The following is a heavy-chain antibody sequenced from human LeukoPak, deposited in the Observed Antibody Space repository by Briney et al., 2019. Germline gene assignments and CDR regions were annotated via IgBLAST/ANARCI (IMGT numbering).Heavy chain of an antibody. Sequence: SETLSLTCTVSGGSISSYYWSWIRQPPGKGLEWIGYIYYSGSTNYNPSLRSRVTISVDTSKNQFSLKLSSVTAADTAVYYCARKWPQYGSGSLRGWFDPWGQGTLVTVSS. D-gene: IGHD3-10*01. CDR3: ARKWPQYGSGSLRGWFDP. CDR1: GGSISSYY. CDR2: IYYSGST. J-gene: IGHJ5*02. V-gene: IGHV4-59*01.